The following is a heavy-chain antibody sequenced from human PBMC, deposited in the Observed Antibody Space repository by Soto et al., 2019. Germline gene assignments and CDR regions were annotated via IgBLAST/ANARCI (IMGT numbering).Heavy chain of an antibody. V-gene: IGHV1-18*01. D-gene: IGHD2-15*01. CDR3: AREWLGYCSGGSCFRGPDAFDI. J-gene: IGHJ3*02. CDR1: GYTFTSYG. Sequence: AASVKVSCKASGYTFTSYGISWVRQAPGQGLEWMGWISAYNGNTNYAQKLQGRVTMTTDTSTSTAYMELRSLRSDDTAVYYCAREWLGYCSGGSCFRGPDAFDIWGQGTMVTVSS. CDR2: ISAYNGNT.